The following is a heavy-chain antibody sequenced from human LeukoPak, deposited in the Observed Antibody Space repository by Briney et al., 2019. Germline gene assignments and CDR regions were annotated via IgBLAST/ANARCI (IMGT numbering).Heavy chain of an antibody. CDR3: ATLRDIVVVTADEYYLDY. V-gene: IGHV3-21*01. J-gene: IGHJ4*02. CDR1: GFTFSSYS. D-gene: IGHD2-21*02. Sequence: IPGGSLRLSCAASGFTFSSYSMNWVRQAPGKGLEWVSSISSSSSYIYYADSVKGRFTISRDNAKNSLYLQMNSLRAEDTAVYYCATLRDIVVVTADEYYLDYWGQGTLVTVSS. CDR2: ISSSSSYI.